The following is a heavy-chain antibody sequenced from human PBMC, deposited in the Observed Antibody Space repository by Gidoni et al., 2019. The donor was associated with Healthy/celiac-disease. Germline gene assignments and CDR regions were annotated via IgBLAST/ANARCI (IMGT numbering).Heavy chain of an antibody. Sequence: EWVSAISGRGGSTYYADSVKGRFTISRDKSKNTLYLQMNSLRAEDTAVYYCAKENYGITMVRGVISNFDYWGQGTLVTV. CDR2: ISGRGGST. V-gene: IGHV3-23*01. J-gene: IGHJ4*02. D-gene: IGHD3-10*01. CDR3: AKENYGITMVRGVISNFDY.